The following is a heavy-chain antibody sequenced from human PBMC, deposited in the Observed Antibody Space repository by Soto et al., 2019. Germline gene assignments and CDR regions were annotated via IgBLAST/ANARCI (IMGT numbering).Heavy chain of an antibody. CDR2: VFYSGTT. CDR3: ARRRYKVGVPKGMDV. V-gene: IGHV4-39*01. J-gene: IGHJ6*02. D-gene: IGHD1-26*01. Sequence: QLQLQESGPGLVKSSETLSLTCSVSGGSISNGNDYWGWIRQSPGKGLEWIGSVFYSGTTYYTPSLKSRLTISVDTSKNQFSLKLSSVTAADTAVYYCARRRYKVGVPKGMDVWGQGTTVTVSS. CDR1: GGSISNGNDY.